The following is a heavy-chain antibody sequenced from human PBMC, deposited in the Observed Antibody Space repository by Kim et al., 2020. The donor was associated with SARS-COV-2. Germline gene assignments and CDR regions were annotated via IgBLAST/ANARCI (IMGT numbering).Heavy chain of an antibody. CDR2: INSDGSST. Sequence: GGSLRLSCAASGFTFSRYWMHWVRQAPGKGLVWVSRINSDGSSTSYADSVKGRFTISRDNAKNTLYVQMNSLRAEDTAVYYCARDPGYGGYVQPDYWGQGTLVTVSS. CDR1: GFTFSRYW. J-gene: IGHJ4*02. CDR3: ARDPGYGGYVQPDY. D-gene: IGHD6-25*01. V-gene: IGHV3-74*01.